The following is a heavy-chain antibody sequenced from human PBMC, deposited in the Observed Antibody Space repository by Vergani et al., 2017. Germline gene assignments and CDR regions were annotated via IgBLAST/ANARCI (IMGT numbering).Heavy chain of an antibody. Sequence: EVQLLESGGGLVQPGGSLRLSCAASGFTFSSYAMSWVRQAPGKGLEWVSAISGSGGSTNYADSVKGRFTISRDNSKNTLYLQMNSLRAEDTAVYYCAKTTVVTHFAWYYFDYWGQGTLVTVSS. CDR2: ISGSGGST. J-gene: IGHJ4*02. D-gene: IGHD4-23*01. CDR1: GFTFSSYA. CDR3: AKTTVVTHFAWYYFDY. V-gene: IGHV3-23*01.